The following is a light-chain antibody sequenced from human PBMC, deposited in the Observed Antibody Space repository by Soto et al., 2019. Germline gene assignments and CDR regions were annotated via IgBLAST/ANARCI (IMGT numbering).Light chain of an antibody. CDR3: QQSYSSPPT. Sequence: DIQMTQSPSSLSASVRDRVTITCQASQNINNYLNWYQQKPGKAPKLLIFAASSLQSGVPSRFSGSRSGPDFTPTISSLQPEDFATYYCQQSYSSPPTFGQGTKVDIK. CDR2: AAS. CDR1: QNINNY. J-gene: IGKJ1*01. V-gene: IGKV1-39*01.